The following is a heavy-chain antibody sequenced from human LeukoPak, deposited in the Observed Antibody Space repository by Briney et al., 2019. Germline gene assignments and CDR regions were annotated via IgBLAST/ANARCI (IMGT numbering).Heavy chain of an antibody. CDR2: INHSGST. CDR3: ARGLDCSGGSCYRYYFDY. J-gene: IGHJ4*02. V-gene: IGHV4-34*01. D-gene: IGHD2-15*01. Sequence: PSETLSLTCAVYGGSFSGYYWSWIRQPPGKGLEWIGEINHSGSTNYNPSLKSRVTISLDTSKNQFSLKLTSVTAADTAVYYCARGLDCSGGSCYRYYFDYWGQGTLVTVSS. CDR1: GGSFSGYY.